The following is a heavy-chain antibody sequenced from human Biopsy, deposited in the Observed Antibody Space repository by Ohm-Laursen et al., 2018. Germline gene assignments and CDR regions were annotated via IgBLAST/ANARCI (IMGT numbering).Heavy chain of an antibody. J-gene: IGHJ6*02. CDR3: AKDRYNYTPIGGFSMDV. CDR2: IKEDGSEI. D-gene: IGHD5-18*01. CDR1: GFSFRDYW. V-gene: IGHV3-7*01. Sequence: SLRLSCAASGFSFRDYWMSWVRRAPGKGLEWVATIKEDGSEIKYVASVKGRFTISRDNSRDTLYLQMSSLRAEDTAVYYCAKDRYNYTPIGGFSMDVWGQGTTVTVSS.